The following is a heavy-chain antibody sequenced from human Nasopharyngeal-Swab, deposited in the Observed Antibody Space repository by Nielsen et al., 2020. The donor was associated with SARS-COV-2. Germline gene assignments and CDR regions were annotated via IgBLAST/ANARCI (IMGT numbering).Heavy chain of an antibody. J-gene: IGHJ4*02. CDR2: ISYSGST. V-gene: IGHV4-39*07. Sequence: SETLSLTCTVSGGSISSNNYYWGWIRQPPGKGLEWIGNISYSGSTYYNPSLKSRVTISVDTSKNQFSLKLTSVTAADTAVYYCARDRVRSYFDYWGQGTLVTVSS. D-gene: IGHD3-10*01. CDR1: GGSISSNNYY. CDR3: ARDRVRSYFDY.